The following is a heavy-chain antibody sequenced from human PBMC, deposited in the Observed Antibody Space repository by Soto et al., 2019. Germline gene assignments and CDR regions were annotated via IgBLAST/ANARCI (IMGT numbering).Heavy chain of an antibody. J-gene: IGHJ6*03. CDR3: AKDLRRSGGSYGSGSYYKGPAYYYYMDV. CDR1: GFTFDDYA. CDR2: ISWNSGSI. V-gene: IGHV3-9*01. D-gene: IGHD3-10*01. Sequence: SLRLSCAASGFTFDDYAMHWVRQAPGKGLEWVSGISWNSGSIGYADSVKGRFTISRDNAKNSLYLQMNSLRAEDTALYYCAKDLRRSGGSYGSGSYYKGPAYYYYMDVWGKGTTVTVSS.